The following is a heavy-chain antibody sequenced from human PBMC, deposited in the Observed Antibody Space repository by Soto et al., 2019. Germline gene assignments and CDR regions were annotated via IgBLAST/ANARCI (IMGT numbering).Heavy chain of an antibody. CDR1: GGSISSGDYY. V-gene: IGHV4-30-4*01. D-gene: IGHD5-12*01. CDR3: ASSYEEDYGMDV. CDR2: IYYSGST. Sequence: LSLTCTVSGGSISSGDYYWSWIRQPPGKGLEWIGYIYYSGSTYYNPSLKSRVTISVDTSKNQFSLKLSSVTAADTAVYYCASSYEEDYGMDVWGQGTTVTVSS. J-gene: IGHJ6*02.